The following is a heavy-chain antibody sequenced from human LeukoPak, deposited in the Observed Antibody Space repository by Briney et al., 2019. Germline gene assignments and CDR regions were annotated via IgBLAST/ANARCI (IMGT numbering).Heavy chain of an antibody. CDR1: GFTFSNSW. V-gene: IGHV3-74*03. D-gene: IGHD1-14*01. CDR3: ARDQTQGGPTTVDF. CDR2: INTDGTNI. Sequence: PGGSLRLSCVASGFTFSNSWMHWVRQAPGKGLLWVSRINTDGTNIKYADSVEGRFTISRDNAKNTLYLQMNTLRAEDTAVYYCARDQTQGGPTTVDFWGQGTLVTVSS. J-gene: IGHJ4*02.